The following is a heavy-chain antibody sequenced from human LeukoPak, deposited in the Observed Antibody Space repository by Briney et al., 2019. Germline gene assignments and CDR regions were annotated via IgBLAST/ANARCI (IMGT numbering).Heavy chain of an antibody. CDR3: ARSSGYYYGGSGY. J-gene: IGHJ4*02. CDR2: IKQDGSEK. V-gene: IGHV3-7*01. D-gene: IGHD3-22*01. CDR1: GFTFSSYW. Sequence: GGSLRVSCAASGFTFSSYWMSWVRQAPGKGLEWVANIKQDGSEKYYVDSVKGRFTISRDNAKNSLYLQMNSLRAEDTAVYYCARSSGYYYGGSGYWGQGTLVTVSS.